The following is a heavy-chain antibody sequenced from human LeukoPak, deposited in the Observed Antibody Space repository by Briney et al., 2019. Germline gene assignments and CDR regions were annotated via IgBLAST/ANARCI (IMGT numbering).Heavy chain of an antibody. J-gene: IGHJ6*02. Sequence: GGSLRLSCAASGFTFSSYAMSWVRQAPGKGLEWVSAISGSGGSTYYADSVKGRFTISRDNSKNTLYLQMNSLRAEDTAVYYCAKDHHSAAAPGDYYYYGMDVWGQGTTVTVSS. CDR1: GFTFSSYA. CDR2: ISGSGGST. D-gene: IGHD2-15*01. V-gene: IGHV3-23*01. CDR3: AKDHHSAAAPGDYYYYGMDV.